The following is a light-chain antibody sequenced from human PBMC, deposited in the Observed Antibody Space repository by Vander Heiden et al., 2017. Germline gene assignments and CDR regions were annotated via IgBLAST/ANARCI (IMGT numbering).Light chain of an antibody. V-gene: IGKV1-5*03. CDR1: QRISSW. Sequence: DIQMTQSPSTLSASLGDRVTLTCRPSQRISSWLAWYQQKPGKAPKLLIYKASSLESGVPSRFSGSGSGTEFTLTISSLQPDDFATYYCQQYNSYPYTFGQGTKLEIK. CDR2: KAS. J-gene: IGKJ2*01. CDR3: QQYNSYPYT.